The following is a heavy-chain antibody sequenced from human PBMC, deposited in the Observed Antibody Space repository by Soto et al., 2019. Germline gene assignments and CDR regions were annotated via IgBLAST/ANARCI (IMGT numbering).Heavy chain of an antibody. V-gene: IGHV1-69*01. CDR1: GGTFSNYA. Sequence: QVQLVQSGAEVKKPGSSVKVSCKASGGTFSNYAINWVRQAPGQGLEWMGGFIPIFDAANYAQNFRGRVTLTAVESTTTAYMELSDLRSEVTAMYYCARKAESYGFDIWGQGTLVTVSS. J-gene: IGHJ3*02. D-gene: IGHD3-10*01. CDR3: ARKAESYGFDI. CDR2: FIPIFDAA.